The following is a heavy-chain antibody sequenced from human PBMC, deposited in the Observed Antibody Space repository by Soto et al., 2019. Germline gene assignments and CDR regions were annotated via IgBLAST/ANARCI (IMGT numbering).Heavy chain of an antibody. CDR1: GFKFLNYW. D-gene: IGHD6-19*01. Sequence: GGSLRLSCTASGFKFLNYWMGWVRQAPGKGLEWVANRKQDGSEEYYVDSVKGRFTISRDNARNSLYLQMSSLRAEDTAVYYCARDRIDVATAFTYDYWGQGTLVTVSS. V-gene: IGHV3-7*03. CDR2: RKQDGSEE. J-gene: IGHJ4*02. CDR3: ARDRIDVATAFTYDY.